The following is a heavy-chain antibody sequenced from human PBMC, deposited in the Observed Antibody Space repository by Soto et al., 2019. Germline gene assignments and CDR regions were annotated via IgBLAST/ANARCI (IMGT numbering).Heavy chain of an antibody. D-gene: IGHD1-1*01. CDR1: GGSISSYY. CDR3: ARDLSWNDGMDWFDP. CDR2: IYTSGST. Sequence: PSETLSLTCTVSGGSISSYYWSWIRQPAGKGLEWIGRIYTSGSTNYNPSLKSRVTMSVDTSKNQFSLKLSSVTAADTAVYYCARDLSWNDGMDWFDPWGQGTLVTVPQ. V-gene: IGHV4-4*07. J-gene: IGHJ5*02.